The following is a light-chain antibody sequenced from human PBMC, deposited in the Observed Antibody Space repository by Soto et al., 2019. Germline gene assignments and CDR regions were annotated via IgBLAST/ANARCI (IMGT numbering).Light chain of an antibody. J-gene: IGLJ3*02. CDR1: SSDVGGYEY. V-gene: IGLV2-11*01. CDR2: DVN. CDR3: CSYAGSATWV. Sequence: QSALTQPRSVSGSPGQSVTISCTGTSSDVGGYEYVSWYQQDQGKAPQLMIYDVNKRPSGVPDRFSGSKSSNTASLTISGLQAEDETDYYCCSYAGSATWVFGGGTKVTVL.